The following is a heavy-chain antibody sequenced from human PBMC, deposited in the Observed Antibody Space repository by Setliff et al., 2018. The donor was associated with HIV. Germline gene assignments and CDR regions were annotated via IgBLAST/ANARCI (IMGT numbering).Heavy chain of an antibody. V-gene: IGHV4-4*02. J-gene: IGHJ4*02. CDR3: VKEGRTSTVFDY. CDR2: VSDGGT. Sequence: PSETLSLTCTVIGASVSMPGWWGWVRQSPGKRLEWIGEVSDGGTKYNPSLQGRATTSVDRSKNQFSRELRPVTAADTAVYYCVKEGRTSTVFDYWGQGVMVTVS. CDR1: GASVSMPGW. D-gene: IGHD1-7*01.